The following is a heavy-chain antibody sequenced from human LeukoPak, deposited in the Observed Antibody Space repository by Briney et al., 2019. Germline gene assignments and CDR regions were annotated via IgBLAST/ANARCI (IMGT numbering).Heavy chain of an antibody. J-gene: IGHJ6*03. Sequence: PGGSLRLSCVASGFTLSSYWMSWVRQAPGKGLEWVANIKEDGTKKYYVDSVKGRFTISRDNSKNSLYLEMNTLRAEDTDIYSCARERYNYSSYYYMDVWGKGTTVTVSS. CDR2: IKEDGTKK. V-gene: IGHV3-7*03. CDR3: ARERYNYSSYYYMDV. CDR1: GFTLSSYW. D-gene: IGHD1-20*01.